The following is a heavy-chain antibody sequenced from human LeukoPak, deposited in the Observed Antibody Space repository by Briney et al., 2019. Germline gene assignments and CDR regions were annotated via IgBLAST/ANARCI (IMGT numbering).Heavy chain of an antibody. D-gene: IGHD1-26*01. CDR3: AREDSGSQGFDY. V-gene: IGHV3-21*01. CDR1: GFTFSSYS. Sequence: GGSLRLSCAASGFTFSSYSMNWVRQAPGKGLEWVSSISSSSSYIYYADSVKGRFTISRDNAKNSLYLQMNSLRAEDTAVYYCAREDSGSQGFDYWGQGTLVTVSS. CDR2: ISSSSSYI. J-gene: IGHJ4*02.